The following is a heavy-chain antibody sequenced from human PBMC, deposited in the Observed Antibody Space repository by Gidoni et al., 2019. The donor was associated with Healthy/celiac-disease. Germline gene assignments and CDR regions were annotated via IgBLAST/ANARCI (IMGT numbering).Heavy chain of an antibody. CDR2: IYYSGST. CDR3: ARAVTDSTATGVFDY. J-gene: IGHJ4*02. D-gene: IGHD2-2*01. V-gene: IGHV4-31*03. Sequence: QVQLQESGPGLVKPSQTLSLTCTVSGGSIRSGGYYWSWIRQHPGKGLEWIGYIYYSGSTYYNPSLKSRVTISVDTSKNQFSLKLSSVTAADTAVYYCARAVTDSTATGVFDYWGQGTLVTVSS. CDR1: GGSIRSGGYY.